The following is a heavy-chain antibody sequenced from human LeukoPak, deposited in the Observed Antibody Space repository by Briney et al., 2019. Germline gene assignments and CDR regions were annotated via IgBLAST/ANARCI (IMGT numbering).Heavy chain of an antibody. V-gene: IGHV3-53*01. CDR2: IYSSGST. J-gene: IGHJ4*02. CDR1: GFTVSRNY. CDR3: AREDGYSSSWYSDY. D-gene: IGHD6-13*01. Sequence: GGSLRLSCAVSGFTVSRNYMAWVRQAPGRGLEWVSVIYSSGSTLYADSVKGRFTISRDNSKNTLYLQMNSLRAEDTAVYYCAREDGYSSSWYSDYWGQGTLVTVSS.